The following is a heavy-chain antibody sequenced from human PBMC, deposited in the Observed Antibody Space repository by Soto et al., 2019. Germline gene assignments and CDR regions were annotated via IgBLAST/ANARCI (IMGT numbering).Heavy chain of an antibody. J-gene: IGHJ4*02. CDR3: ARQRTSVVTQAYFDV. CDR1: GYSIRSRSYY. Sequence: SGSLALGCAFTGYSIRSRSYYWGWIRQPPGKGLEWIGSIYYSGSTYNNPSLRSRVSMSIGTSKDQFSLKLKAVTAADTALYFCARQRTSVVTQAYFDVWGPGSLVTVSS. V-gene: IGHV4-39*01. D-gene: IGHD2-21*02. CDR2: IYYSGST.